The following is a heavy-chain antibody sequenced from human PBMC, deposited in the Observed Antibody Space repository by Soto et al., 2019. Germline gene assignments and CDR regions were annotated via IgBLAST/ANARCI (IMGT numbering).Heavy chain of an antibody. Sequence: PSETLSLTCTVSGGSISSYYWSWIRQPPGKGLEWIGYIYYSGSTNYNPSLKSRVTISVDTSKNQFSLKLSSVTAADTAVYYCARDRGLNYERTLDYWGQGTLDTVSS. J-gene: IGHJ4*02. CDR2: IYYSGST. CDR3: ARDRGLNYERTLDY. CDR1: GGSISSYY. D-gene: IGHD1-7*01. V-gene: IGHV4-59*01.